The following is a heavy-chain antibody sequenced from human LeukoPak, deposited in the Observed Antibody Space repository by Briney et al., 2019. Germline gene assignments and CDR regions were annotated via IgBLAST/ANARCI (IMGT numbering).Heavy chain of an antibody. CDR1: GGSISSSSYY. V-gene: IGHV4-39*07. CDR2: INHSGST. D-gene: IGHD3-22*01. J-gene: IGHJ3*02. Sequence: PSETLSLTCTVPGGSISSSSYYWGWIRQPPGKGLEWIGEINHSGSTNYNPSLKSRVTISVDTSKNQFSLKLSSVTAADTAVYYCARDRGPYYYDSSGYSGAFDIWGQGTMVTVSS. CDR3: ARDRGPYYYDSSGYSGAFDI.